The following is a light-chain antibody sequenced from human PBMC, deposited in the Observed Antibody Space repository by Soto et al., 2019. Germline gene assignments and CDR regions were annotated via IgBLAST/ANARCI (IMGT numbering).Light chain of an antibody. V-gene: IGKV1-12*01. CDR2: SAS. Sequence: IQMTQSPSSLSASIGDRVTITCRASQSIGVRLAWFQQKPGKAPQYLIQSASTLQSGVPSRFSGSGSGTEFILTINSLQPEDVAIYYCLQVNSFPRTFGQGTKVEIK. J-gene: IGKJ1*01. CDR3: LQVNSFPRT. CDR1: QSIGVR.